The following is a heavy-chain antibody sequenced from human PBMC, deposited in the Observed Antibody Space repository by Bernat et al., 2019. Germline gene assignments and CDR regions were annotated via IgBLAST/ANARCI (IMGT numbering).Heavy chain of an antibody. J-gene: IGHJ4*02. V-gene: IGHV3-74*01. CDR2: INSDGSTT. D-gene: IGHD4-23*01. CDR3: ARVPYGGNYPFDY. CDR1: GFTFSSHW. Sequence: EVQLVESGGGLVQPGGSLRLSCAASGFTFSSHWMHWVRQAPGKGLVWVSRINSDGSTTTYADSVKGPFTISRDNAKNTLYLQTNSLRAEDTAVYYCARVPYGGNYPFDYWGQGTLVTVSS.